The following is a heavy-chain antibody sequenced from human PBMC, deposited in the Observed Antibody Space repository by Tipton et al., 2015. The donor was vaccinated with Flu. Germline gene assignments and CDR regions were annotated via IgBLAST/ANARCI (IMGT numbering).Heavy chain of an antibody. V-gene: IGHV1-2*02. J-gene: IGHJ6*02. Sequence: QVQLVQSGAEVKKPGASVKVSCKASGYTFTGYYMHWVRQAPGQGLEWMGWINPNSGGTNYAQKFQGRVTMTRDTSISTAYMELSRLRSDDTAVYYCAGNSDPRWLHNYGMDVWGQGTTVTVSS. CDR1: GYTFTGYY. CDR2: INPNSGGT. D-gene: IGHD5-24*01. CDR3: AGNSDPRWLHNYGMDV.